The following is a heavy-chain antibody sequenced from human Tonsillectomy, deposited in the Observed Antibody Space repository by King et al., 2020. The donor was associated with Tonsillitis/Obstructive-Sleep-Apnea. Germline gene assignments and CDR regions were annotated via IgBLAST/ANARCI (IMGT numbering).Heavy chain of an antibody. D-gene: IGHD6-6*01. V-gene: IGHV3-53*01. Sequence: VQLVESGGGLIQPGGSLRLSCAASGFTVSSNYMSWVRQAPGKGLEWVSVIYSGGSTYYADSVKGRFTISRDNSKNTLYLQMNSLRAEDTAVYYCARVPIAARPSYYYCMDVWGKGTTVTVSS. J-gene: IGHJ6*03. CDR1: GFTVSSNY. CDR3: ARVPIAARPSYYYCMDV. CDR2: IYSGGST.